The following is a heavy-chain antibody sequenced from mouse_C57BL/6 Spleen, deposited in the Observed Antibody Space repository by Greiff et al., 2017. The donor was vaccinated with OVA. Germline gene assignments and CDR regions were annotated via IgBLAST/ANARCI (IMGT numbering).Heavy chain of an antibody. Sequence: VKLMESGAELVKPGASVKMSCKASGYTFTTYPIEWMKQNHGKSLEWIGNFHPYNDDTKYNEKFKGKATLTVEKSSSTVYLELSRLTSDDSAVYYCARRGTDSSGYAMDYWGQGTSVTVSS. D-gene: IGHD3-2*02. CDR1: GYTFTTYP. CDR2: FHPYNDDT. V-gene: IGHV1-47*01. J-gene: IGHJ4*01. CDR3: ARRGTDSSGYAMDY.